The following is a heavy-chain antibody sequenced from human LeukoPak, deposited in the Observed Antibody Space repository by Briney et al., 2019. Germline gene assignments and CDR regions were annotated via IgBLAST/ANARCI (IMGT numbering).Heavy chain of an antibody. CDR2: ISSSGSTI. V-gene: IGHV3-11*01. D-gene: IGHD3-22*01. CDR1: GFTFSDYY. Sequence: PGGSLRLSCAASGFTFSDYYMSWIRQAPGKGLEWVSYISSSGSTIYYADSVKGRFTISRDNAKNSLYLQMNSLRAEDTAVYYCAITDSYYYDSSGYYLDYWGQGTLVTVSS. J-gene: IGHJ4*02. CDR3: AITDSYYYDSSGYYLDY.